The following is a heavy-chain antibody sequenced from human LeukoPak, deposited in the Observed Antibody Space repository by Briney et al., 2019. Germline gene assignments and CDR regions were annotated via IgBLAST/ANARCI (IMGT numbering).Heavy chain of an antibody. V-gene: IGHV3-11*04. CDR1: GFPFSDYY. Sequence: PGGSLRLSCAASGFPFSDYYMSWIRQAPGKGLEWVSYIGSSGITIYYADSVKGRFTISRDNAKNSLSLQMNSLRAEDTAVYYCARVPYYYYYMDVWGKGTTVTVSS. CDR2: IGSSGITI. J-gene: IGHJ6*03. CDR3: ARVPYYYYYMDV.